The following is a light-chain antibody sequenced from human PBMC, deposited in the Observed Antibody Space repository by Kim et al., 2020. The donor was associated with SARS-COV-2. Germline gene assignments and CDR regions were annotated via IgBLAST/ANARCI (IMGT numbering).Light chain of an antibody. V-gene: IGLV3-21*04. CDR3: QVWDSSSDHLYV. J-gene: IGLJ1*01. Sequence: PGKTARITCGGNNIGSKSVHWYQTKPGQAPVLVIYYDSDRPSGIPERFSGSNSGNTATLTISRVEAGDEADYYCQVWDSSSDHLYVFGTGTKVTVL. CDR1: NIGSKS. CDR2: YDS.